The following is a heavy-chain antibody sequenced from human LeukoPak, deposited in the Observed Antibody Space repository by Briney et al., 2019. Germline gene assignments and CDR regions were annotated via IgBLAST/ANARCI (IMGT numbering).Heavy chain of an antibody. CDR1: GFTFNTYS. J-gene: IGHJ4*02. Sequence: GGSLRLSCVASGFTFNTYSMNWFRQAPGKGLEWISYISSSSGTIYYADSVKGRFTIPRDNAKNSLYLQMNSLRAEDTAVYYCARGRDLFDSWGQGTLVIVSS. CDR2: ISSSSGTI. V-gene: IGHV3-48*04. CDR3: ARGRDLFDS.